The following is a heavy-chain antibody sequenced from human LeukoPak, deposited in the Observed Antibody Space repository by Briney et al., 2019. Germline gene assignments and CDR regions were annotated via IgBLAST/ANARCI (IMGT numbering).Heavy chain of an antibody. V-gene: IGHV3-23*01. CDR2: LTGSGGNT. J-gene: IGHJ4*02. CDR1: GFTFSSYA. D-gene: IGHD6-13*01. Sequence: GGSLRLSCAASGFTFSSYAMSWVRQAPGKGLEWVSGLTGSGGNTYYADSVKGRFTISRDNSKNTLYLQMNSLRAEDTAVYYCASTGYSSSPFDYWGQGTLVTVSS. CDR3: ASTGYSSSPFDY.